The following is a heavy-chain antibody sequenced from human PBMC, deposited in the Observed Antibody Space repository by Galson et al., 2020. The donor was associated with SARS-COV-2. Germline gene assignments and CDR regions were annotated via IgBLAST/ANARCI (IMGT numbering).Heavy chain of an antibody. V-gene: IGHV5-51*01. J-gene: IGHJ4*02. CDR2: IYPGYSNT. CDR1: GYSFTNYW. Sequence: KIGESLKISCKGSGYSFTNYWIGWVRQMPGKGLEWMGTIYPGYSNTRYSPSFQGQVTMSADKSINTAYLQWSSLQASDSAMYYCAKCPYSSTNGWDTLENWGQGTQVTVSS. CDR3: AKCPYSSTNGWDTLEN. D-gene: IGHD6-13*01.